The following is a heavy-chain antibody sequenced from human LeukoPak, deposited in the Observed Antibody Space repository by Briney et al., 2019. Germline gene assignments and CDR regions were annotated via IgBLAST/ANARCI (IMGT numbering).Heavy chain of an antibody. D-gene: IGHD3-22*01. Sequence: GGSLRLSCAVSGITLSNYGMSWVRQAPGKGLEWVAGISGRGGSTSYADSVKGRFTISRDNPRNTLYLQMNSLRAEDTAVYFCEKRGVVIRVILVGFHKEAYYFDSWGQGALVTVSS. V-gene: IGHV3-23*01. J-gene: IGHJ4*02. CDR2: ISGRGGST. CDR1: GITLSNYG. CDR3: EKRGVVIRVILVGFHKEAYYFDS.